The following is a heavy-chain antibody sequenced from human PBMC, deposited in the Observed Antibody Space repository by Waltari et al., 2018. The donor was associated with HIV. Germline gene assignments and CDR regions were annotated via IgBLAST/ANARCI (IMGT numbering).Heavy chain of an antibody. CDR1: GGIFTSFA. J-gene: IGHJ6*03. Sequence: QVQLVQSGAEVKKPGSSVTVFCKASGGIFTSFAITWVRQAPGQGLEWMGGIIPVFRTTNYAQKFQGRLTITADESTSTAYMELSSLRSDDTAMYYCAGSVIALSGHPDYYYYYNVDVWGKGTTVTVSS. CDR2: IIPVFRTT. CDR3: AGSVIALSGHPDYYYYYNVDV. D-gene: IGHD3-16*02. V-gene: IGHV1-69*01.